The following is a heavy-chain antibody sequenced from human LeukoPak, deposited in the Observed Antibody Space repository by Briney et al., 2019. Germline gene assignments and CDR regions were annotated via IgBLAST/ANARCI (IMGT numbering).Heavy chain of an antibody. CDR2: ISSSGSTI. V-gene: IGHV3-48*03. CDR1: GFTFSSYE. CDR3: ARTYYDSSGYYLNYYYYGMDV. D-gene: IGHD3-22*01. J-gene: IGHJ6*02. Sequence: GGSLRLSCAASGFTFSSYEMNWVRQAPGKGLGWVSYISSSGSTIYYADSVKGRFTISRDNAKNSLYLQMNSLRAEDTAVYYCARTYYDSSGYYLNYYYYGMDVWGQGTTVTVSS.